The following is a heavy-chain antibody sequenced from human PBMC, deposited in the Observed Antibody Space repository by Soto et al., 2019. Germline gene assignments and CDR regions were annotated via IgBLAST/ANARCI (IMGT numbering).Heavy chain of an antibody. J-gene: IGHJ6*02. D-gene: IGHD6-13*01. Sequence: SVKVSCTASGGTFSSYAISWVRQAPGQGLEWMGGIIPIFGTANYAQKFQGRVTITADESTSTAYMELSSLRSEDTAVYYCARVRQQLTNYYYYGMDVWGQGTTVTVSS. CDR1: GGTFSSYA. V-gene: IGHV1-69*13. CDR3: ARVRQQLTNYYYYGMDV. CDR2: IIPIFGTA.